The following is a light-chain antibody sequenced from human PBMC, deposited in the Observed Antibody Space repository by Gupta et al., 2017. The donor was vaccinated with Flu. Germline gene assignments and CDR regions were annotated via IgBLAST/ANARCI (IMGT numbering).Light chain of an antibody. CDR3: QQYNYWPPYS. Sequence: VMTQSPATVSLSPGETATLSCRASRNIGVDLAWYQQKPGQAPRLLIHSGSTRATGIPARFRGAGSGKDFILTITSLQSDDFAVYYCQQYNYWPPYSFGQGTKLE. CDR1: RNIGVD. J-gene: IGKJ2*01. CDR2: SGS. V-gene: IGKV3D-15*01.